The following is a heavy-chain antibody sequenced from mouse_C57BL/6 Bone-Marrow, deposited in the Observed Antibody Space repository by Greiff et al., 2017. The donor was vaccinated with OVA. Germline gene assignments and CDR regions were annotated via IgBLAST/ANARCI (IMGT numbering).Heavy chain of an antibody. J-gene: IGHJ2*01. CDR3: ARGVVYGTLDY. V-gene: IGHV1-72*01. D-gene: IGHD1-1*01. CDR1: GYTFTSYW. CDR2: IDPHSGGT. Sequence: VQLQQPGAELVKPGASVKLSCKASGYTFTSYWMPWVKQRPGRGLEWIGRIDPHSGGTKYNEKFKSQATLTLDNPSSTAYMQLSSLTSEDSAVYYCARGVVYGTLDYWGQGTTLTVSS.